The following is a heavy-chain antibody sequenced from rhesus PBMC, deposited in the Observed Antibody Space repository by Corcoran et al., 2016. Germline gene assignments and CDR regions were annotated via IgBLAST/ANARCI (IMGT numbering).Heavy chain of an antibody. D-gene: IGHD3-34*01. CDR3: ARGRAGVISSVDY. CDR1: GGSISSSY. V-gene: IGHV4-169*01. Sequence: QLQLQESGPGLVKPSETLSVTCAVSGGSISSSYWSWIRQAPGKGLEWIGYIYGSGSSTNYHPSLKSRVTLSVGTSKTPLSLKLSSVTAADTAVYYCARGRAGVISSVDYWGQGVLVTVSS. CDR2: IYGSGSST. J-gene: IGHJ4*01.